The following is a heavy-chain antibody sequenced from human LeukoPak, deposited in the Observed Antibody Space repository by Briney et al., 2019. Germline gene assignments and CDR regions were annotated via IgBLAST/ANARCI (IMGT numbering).Heavy chain of an antibody. CDR3: AVRGYSGYDTSYFGY. J-gene: IGHJ4*02. CDR2: INSDGSST. CDR1: GFTFSSYW. Sequence: GGSLRLSCAASGFTFSSYWMHWVRQAPGKGLVWVSRINSDGSSTSYADSVKGRFTISRDNAKNTLYLQMNSLRAEDTAVYYCAVRGYSGYDTSYFGYWGQGTLVTVSS. D-gene: IGHD5-12*01. V-gene: IGHV3-74*01.